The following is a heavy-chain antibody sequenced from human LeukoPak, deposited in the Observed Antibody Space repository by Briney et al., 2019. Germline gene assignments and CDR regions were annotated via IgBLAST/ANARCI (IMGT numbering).Heavy chain of an antibody. J-gene: IGHJ4*02. CDR2: IYYSGST. V-gene: IGHV4-31*03. CDR1: GGSISSGGYY. D-gene: IGHD2-15*01. CDR3: ARCQDREDYFDY. Sequence: PSQTLSLTCTVSGGSISSGGYYWSWIRQHPGKGLEWIGYIYYSGSTYYNPSLKSRVTISVDTSKNQFSLELSSVTATDTAVYYCARCQDREDYFDYWGQGTLVTVSS.